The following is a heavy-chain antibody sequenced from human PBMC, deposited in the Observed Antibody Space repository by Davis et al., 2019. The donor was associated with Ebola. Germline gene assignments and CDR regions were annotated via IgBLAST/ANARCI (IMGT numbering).Heavy chain of an antibody. D-gene: IGHD6-13*01. CDR1: GGSFSGYY. CDR3: ARTRIAAAGRFFYYYGMDV. CDR2: INHSGST. Sequence: SETLSLTCAVYGGSFSGYYWSWIRQPPGKGLEWIGEINHSGSTNYNPSLKSRVTISVDKSKNQFSLKLSSVTAADTAVYYCARTRIAAAGRFFYYYGMDVWGQGTTVTVSS. J-gene: IGHJ6*02. V-gene: IGHV4-34*01.